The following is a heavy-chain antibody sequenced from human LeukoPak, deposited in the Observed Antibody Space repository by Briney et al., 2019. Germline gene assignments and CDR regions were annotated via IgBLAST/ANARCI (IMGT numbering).Heavy chain of an antibody. D-gene: IGHD3-22*01. CDR2: ISGSGGST. CDR3: AKDSSGYYYVSNWGFDY. CDR1: GFTFSSYG. V-gene: IGHV3-23*01. J-gene: IGHJ4*02. Sequence: GGTLRLSCAASGFTFSSYGMSWVRQAPGKGLEWVSAISGSGGSTYYADSVKGRFTISRDNSKNTLYLQMNSLRAEDTAVYYCAKDSSGYYYVSNWGFDYWGQGTLVTVSS.